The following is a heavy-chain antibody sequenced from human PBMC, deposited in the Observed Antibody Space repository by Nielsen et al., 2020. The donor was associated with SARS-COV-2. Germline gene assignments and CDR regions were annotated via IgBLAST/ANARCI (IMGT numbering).Heavy chain of an antibody. CDR3: ARLGTAAGLDY. J-gene: IGHJ4*02. CDR1: GFTFDDYA. CDR2: ISWNSGSI. D-gene: IGHD6-13*01. Sequence: SLKISCAASGFTFDDYAMHWVRQAPGKGLEWVSGISWNSGSIGYADSVKGRFTISRDNAKNSLYLQMNSLRAEDTAVYYCARLGTAAGLDYWGQRTLVTVSS. V-gene: IGHV3-9*01.